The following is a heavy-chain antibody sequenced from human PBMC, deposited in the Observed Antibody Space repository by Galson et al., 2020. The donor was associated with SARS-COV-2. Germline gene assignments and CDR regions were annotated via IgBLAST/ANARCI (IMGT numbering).Heavy chain of an antibody. Sequence: ASVKVSCKASGYTFTGYYMHWVRQAPGRGLEWMGWTNPNSGGTNYAQKFQGRVTMTRDTSISTAYMELSRLRSDDTAVYYCARDYTYSVVYYGMDVWVQGTTVTGSS. CDR2: TNPNSGGT. V-gene: IGHV1-2*02. J-gene: IGHJ6*02. CDR3: ARDYTYSVVYYGMDV. CDR1: GYTFTGYY. D-gene: IGHD3-16*01.